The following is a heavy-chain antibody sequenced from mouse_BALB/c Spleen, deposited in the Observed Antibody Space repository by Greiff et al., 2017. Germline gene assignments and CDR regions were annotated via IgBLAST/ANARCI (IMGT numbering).Heavy chain of an antibody. CDR2: INPSSGYT. CDR3: AGSHCRSRGYFDY. CDR1: GYTFTSYT. D-gene: IGHD1-1*01. J-gene: IGHJ2*01. V-gene: IGHV1-4*02. Sequence: VQLQQSAAELARPGASVKMSCKASGYTFTSYTMHWVKQRPGQGLEWIGYINPSSGYTEYNQKFKDKTTLTADKSSSTAYMQLSSLTSEDSAVYYCAGSHCRSRGYFDYWGQGTTLTVSS.